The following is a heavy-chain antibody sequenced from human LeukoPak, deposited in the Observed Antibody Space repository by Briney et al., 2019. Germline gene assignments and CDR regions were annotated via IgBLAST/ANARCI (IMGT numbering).Heavy chain of an antibody. CDR1: GGSISSYY. Sequence: SETLSLTCTVSGGSISSYYWSWIRQPGGKGLEWIGRIYTGGSTNYNPSLKSRVTMSVDTSKNQFSLKLSSVTAADTAVYYCARSGRDSSSWSNNWFDPWGQGTLVTVSS. J-gene: IGHJ5*02. D-gene: IGHD6-13*01. CDR2: IYTGGST. V-gene: IGHV4-4*07. CDR3: ARSGRDSSSWSNNWFDP.